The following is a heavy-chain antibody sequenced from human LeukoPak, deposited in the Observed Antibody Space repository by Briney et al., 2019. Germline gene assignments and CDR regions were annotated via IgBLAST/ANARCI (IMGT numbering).Heavy chain of an antibody. J-gene: IGHJ4*02. CDR1: GGLNSSRKYL. CDR3: YLAAGGVIEVDF. D-gene: IGHD6-13*01. CDR2: IYYSGST. Sequence: PSETLSLTPAVCGGLNSSRKYLGAWIRQPPGKGLEWIMSIYYSGSTYYNPSLKSRVTIFVDTSKYKFSLKLSSVTAADTAVYYCYLAAGGVIEVDFWVQGTLVTVSS. V-gene: IGHV4-39*01.